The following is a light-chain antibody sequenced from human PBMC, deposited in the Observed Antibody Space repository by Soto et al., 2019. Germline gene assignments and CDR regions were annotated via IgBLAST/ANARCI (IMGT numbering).Light chain of an antibody. CDR1: QSVLYSSNNENY. V-gene: IGKV4-1*01. CDR2: WAS. CDR3: QQYYTFPWT. J-gene: IGKJ1*01. Sequence: DIVRTKSEDALAVALGERATLNCKSSQSVLYSSNNENYLAWYQQKPGQPPKLLIYWASTRESGVPDRVSGSGSGTDFTLTISSLQAEDVAVYYCQQYYTFPWTFGQGAKVDI.